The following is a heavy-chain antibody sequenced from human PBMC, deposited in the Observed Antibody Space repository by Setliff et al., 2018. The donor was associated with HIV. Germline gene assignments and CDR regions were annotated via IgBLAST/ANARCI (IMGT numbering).Heavy chain of an antibody. D-gene: IGHD3-22*01. CDR1: GFTFSSYA. V-gene: IGHV3-23*01. J-gene: IGHJ3*02. CDR2: ISGSGGST. CDR3: ARDYFDSSAYHYGFGAFDI. Sequence: HPGGSLRLSCAASGFTFSSYAMSWVRQAPGKGLEWVSAISGSGGSTYYADSVKGRFTIFRDNSKNTLYLQMNSLRSEDTAVYYCARDYFDSSAYHYGFGAFDIWGQGTMVTVS.